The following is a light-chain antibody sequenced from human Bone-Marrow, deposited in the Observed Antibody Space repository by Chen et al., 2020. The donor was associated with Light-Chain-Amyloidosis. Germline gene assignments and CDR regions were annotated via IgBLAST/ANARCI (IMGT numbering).Light chain of an antibody. CDR1: QNITNY. Sequence: IQLTQSPSSLYASVGERVSITCRTSQNITNYLNWYQQQPGKAPNLLIYAASTLDTGVPSRFSGSGSGTLFTLTISSLQPEDFATYYCKQSDSMFVTFGQGTKLQIK. V-gene: IGKV1-39*01. CDR2: AAS. CDR3: KQSDSMFVT. J-gene: IGKJ2*01.